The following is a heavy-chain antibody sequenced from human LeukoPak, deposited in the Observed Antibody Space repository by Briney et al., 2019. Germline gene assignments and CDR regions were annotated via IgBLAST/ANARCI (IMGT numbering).Heavy chain of an antibody. CDR3: ARDPYYYDSSGYYPSFAFDI. CDR1: GFTFSSYD. Sequence: GGSLRLSCAASGFTFSSYDMHWVRQAPGKGLEWVTFIRYDGSNKFYADSVKGRFTISRDNSKNTLYLQMNSLRAEDTAVYYCARDPYYYDSSGYYPSFAFDIWGQGTMVTVSS. V-gene: IGHV3-30*02. D-gene: IGHD3-22*01. CDR2: IRYDGSNK. J-gene: IGHJ3*02.